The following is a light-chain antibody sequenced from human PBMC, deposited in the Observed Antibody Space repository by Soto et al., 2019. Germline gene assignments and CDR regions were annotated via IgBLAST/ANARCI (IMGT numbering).Light chain of an antibody. Sequence: SDLNRAASVSSSPGQASTISSTGTSSDVGGYNYVSWYQQHPGKAPKLMIYDVSNRPSGVSNRFSGSKSGNTASLTISGLQAEDEADYYCSSYTSSSTLVVFGTGTKVTVL. CDR3: SSYTSSSTLVV. CDR1: SSDVGGYNY. J-gene: IGLJ1*01. CDR2: DVS. V-gene: IGLV2-14*01.